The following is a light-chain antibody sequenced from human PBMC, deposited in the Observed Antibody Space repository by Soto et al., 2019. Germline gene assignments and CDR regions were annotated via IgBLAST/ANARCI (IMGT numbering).Light chain of an antibody. V-gene: IGLV1-36*01. J-gene: IGLJ2*01. CDR2: YDD. CDR1: SSNIGDNA. CDR3: AARDDRLNGRV. Sequence: QSVLIQPPSVSGAPGQTVTISCSGSSSNIGDNAVTWYQQVPGKAPRLLIYYDDLLPSGVSDRFSGSKSGTSASLAISGLQPEDEADYYCAARDDRLNGRVFGGGTKLIVL.